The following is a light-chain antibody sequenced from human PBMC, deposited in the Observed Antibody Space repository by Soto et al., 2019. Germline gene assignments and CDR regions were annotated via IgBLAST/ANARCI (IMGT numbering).Light chain of an antibody. Sequence: DIQMTQSPSTLSASVGDRVTITCRASQSISSWLAWYQQKPGKAPKLLIYKASSLESGVPSRVSGSGAGTVCTRTSSSLQPDDFATYYCQQYNSYSFGHRNKVDIK. V-gene: IGKV1-5*03. J-gene: IGKJ3*01. CDR2: KAS. CDR1: QSISSW. CDR3: QQYNSYS.